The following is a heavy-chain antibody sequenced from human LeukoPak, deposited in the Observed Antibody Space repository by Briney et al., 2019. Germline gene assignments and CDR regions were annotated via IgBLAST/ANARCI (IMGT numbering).Heavy chain of an antibody. Sequence: GGSLRLSCAASGFTFTTYWMSWVRQAPGKGLEWVAFIRYDGSNKYYADSVRGRFTISRDNSKNTLYLQMNSLRAEDTAVYFCAKGSKAVLFTRDHYMDVWGKGITVTISS. CDR1: GFTFTTYW. J-gene: IGHJ6*03. V-gene: IGHV3-30*02. CDR3: AKGSKAVLFTRDHYMDV. D-gene: IGHD6-19*01. CDR2: IRYDGSNK.